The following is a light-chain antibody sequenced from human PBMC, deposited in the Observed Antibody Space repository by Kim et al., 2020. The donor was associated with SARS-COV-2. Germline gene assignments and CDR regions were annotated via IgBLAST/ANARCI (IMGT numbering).Light chain of an antibody. Sequence: GSPGHAVTISCTGTSSDVGGYNYVSWYQKHPGKAPKLRMYEVSKRPSGGPDRVSGSKSGNTASLTVSGLQAEDEADYYCSSYAGKVFGTGTKVTVL. CDR2: EVS. CDR1: SSDVGGYNY. J-gene: IGLJ1*01. V-gene: IGLV2-8*01. CDR3: SSYAGKV.